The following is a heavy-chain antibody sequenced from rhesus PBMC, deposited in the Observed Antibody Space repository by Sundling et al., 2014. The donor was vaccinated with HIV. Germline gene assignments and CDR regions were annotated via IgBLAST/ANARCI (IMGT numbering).Heavy chain of an antibody. V-gene: IGHV3S42*01. CDR3: AKPKLDRTGYYTGFDV. J-gene: IGHJ5-1*01. CDR2: INSGGTRI. Sequence: EVQLVETGGGLVQPGGSLKLSCTASGFTFSSYGMSWVRQTPGKGLEWVSAINSGGTRIYYADSVKGRFTVSRDNSKNTLSLQMSSLRAEDTAVYYCAKPKLDRTGYYTGFDVWARESWSPSPQ. CDR1: GFTFSSYG. D-gene: IGHD3-3*01.